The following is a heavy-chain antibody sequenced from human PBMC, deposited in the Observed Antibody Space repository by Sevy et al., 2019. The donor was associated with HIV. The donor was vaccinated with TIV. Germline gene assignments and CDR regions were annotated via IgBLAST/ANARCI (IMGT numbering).Heavy chain of an antibody. J-gene: IGHJ4*02. V-gene: IGHV3-53*01. D-gene: IGHD6-19*01. CDR3: ASPSAPGQWYFDY. CDR1: GFTVGSNY. CDR2: IYSGGNT. Sequence: GGFLRLSCAASGFTVGSNYMSWVRQAPGKGLEWVSVIYSGGNTYYADSVKGRFTISRDNSKNTLYLQMNSLRAEDTAVYYCASPSAPGQWYFDYWGQGTLVTVSS.